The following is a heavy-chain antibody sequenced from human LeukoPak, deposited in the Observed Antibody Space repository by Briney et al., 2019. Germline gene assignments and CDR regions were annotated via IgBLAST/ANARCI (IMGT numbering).Heavy chain of an antibody. CDR3: ARGEYCSSASCYEYFQH. Sequence: GGSLRLSCEASGFTFSSYWMSWVRQAPGKGLEWVANIKEDGSNKYYVDSVKGRFTISRDNAKNSLYLQMNSLRAEDTAVYYCARGEYCSSASCYEYFQHWGQGTLVTVSS. D-gene: IGHD2-2*01. CDR1: GFTFSSYW. J-gene: IGHJ1*01. V-gene: IGHV3-7*01. CDR2: IKEDGSNK.